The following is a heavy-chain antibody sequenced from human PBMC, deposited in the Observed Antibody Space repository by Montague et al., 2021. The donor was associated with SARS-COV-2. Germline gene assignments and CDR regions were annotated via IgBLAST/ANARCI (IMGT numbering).Heavy chain of an antibody. CDR2: IYYSGST. V-gene: IGHV4-39*01. Sequence: SETLSLICTVSGGSISSSSYYWGWIRQPPGKGLEWIGSIYYSGSTYYNPSLKSRVTISVDTSKNQFSLKLSSVTAADTAVYYCARQEYYYDSSGYGRMDWFDPWGQGTPVTVSS. D-gene: IGHD3-22*01. CDR1: GGSISSSSYY. J-gene: IGHJ5*02. CDR3: ARQEYYYDSSGYGRMDWFDP.